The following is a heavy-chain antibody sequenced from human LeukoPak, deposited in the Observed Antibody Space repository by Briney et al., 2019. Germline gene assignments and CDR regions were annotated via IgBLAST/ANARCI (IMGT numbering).Heavy chain of an antibody. CDR1: GGSISGYY. CDR2: IYSTGST. V-gene: IGHV4-59*01. D-gene: IGHD4-11*01. J-gene: IGHJ4*02. Sequence: SETLSLTFTVSGGSISGYYWSWIRQPPGKGLEWIGYIYSTGSTNYNPSFKSRVTISVDTSKSQFSLNLSSVTAADTAVYYCTRRTTVTTIDYWGQGTLVTVSS. CDR3: TRRTTVTTIDY.